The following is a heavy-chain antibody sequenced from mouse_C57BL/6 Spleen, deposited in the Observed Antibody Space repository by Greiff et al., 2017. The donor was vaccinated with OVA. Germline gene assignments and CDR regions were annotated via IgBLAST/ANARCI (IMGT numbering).Heavy chain of an antibody. V-gene: IGHV1-69*01. D-gene: IGHD1-1*01. CDR2: IDPSDSYT. J-gene: IGHJ4*01. CDR3: ARRTVVARGAMDY. CDR1: GYTFTSYW. Sequence: QVQLQQPGAELVMPGASVKLSCKASGYTFTSYWMHWVKQRPGQGLEWIGEIDPSDSYTNYNHKFKGKSTLTVDKSSSTAYMQISSLTSEDSAVYYCARRTVVARGAMDYWGQGTSVTVSS.